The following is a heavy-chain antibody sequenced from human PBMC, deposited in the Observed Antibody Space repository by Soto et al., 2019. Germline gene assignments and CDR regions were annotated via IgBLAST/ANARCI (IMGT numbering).Heavy chain of an antibody. V-gene: IGHV3-9*01. CDR1: GFTFDDYA. J-gene: IGHJ4*02. CDR3: ARGLILRGVTLAS. Sequence: GGSLRLSCAASGFTFDDYAMHWVRQAPGKGLEWVSGISWKSGSIGYADTVKGRITISRDNAKNTLYLQMNSLRAEDTAVYYCARGLILRGVTLASWGQGTLVTVSS. D-gene: IGHD3-10*01. CDR2: ISWKSGSI.